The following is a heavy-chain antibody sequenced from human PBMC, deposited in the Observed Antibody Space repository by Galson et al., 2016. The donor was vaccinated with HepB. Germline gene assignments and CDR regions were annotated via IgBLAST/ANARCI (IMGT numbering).Heavy chain of an antibody. D-gene: IGHD2/OR15-2a*01. V-gene: IGHV4-4*02. CDR2: ISHSGST. CDR1: GGSISSSNW. Sequence: SETLSLTCTVSGGSISSSNWWSWVRQPPGKGLEWIGEISHSGSTNYNPSLKSRVTISVDKSKNQISLQLSSVTAADTAVFYCARAVLNLQAFDFLGQGTLVTVS. CDR3: ARAVLNLQAFDF. J-gene: IGHJ4*02.